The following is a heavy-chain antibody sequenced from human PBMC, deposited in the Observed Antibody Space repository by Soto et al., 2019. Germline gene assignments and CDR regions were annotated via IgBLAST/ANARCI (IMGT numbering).Heavy chain of an antibody. CDR1: GGSISSGGYY. Sequence: QVQLQESGPGLVKPSQTLSLTCTVSGGSISSGGYYWSWIRQHPGKGLEWIGYIYYSGSTNYNPDLKSRVTISIDTSKNQFSLKLSSVTAADTAVYYCASGRWYDNFFDYWGQGTLVTVSS. V-gene: IGHV4-31*03. D-gene: IGHD2-15*01. CDR3: ASGRWYDNFFDY. J-gene: IGHJ4*02. CDR2: IYYSGST.